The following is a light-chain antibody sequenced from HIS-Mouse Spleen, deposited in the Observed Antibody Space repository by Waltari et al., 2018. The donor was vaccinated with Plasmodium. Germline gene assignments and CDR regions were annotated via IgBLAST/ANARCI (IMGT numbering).Light chain of an antibody. V-gene: IGLV2-23*01. Sequence: QSALTQPASVSGSPGQSITISCTGTSSDVGSYHLVSWYQQHPGKAPKLMIDEGSKRPSGVLNRCSGSKSCNTASLTISGLQAEDEADYYCCSYAGSSTYVFGTGTKVTVL. CDR2: EGS. CDR1: SSDVGSYHL. CDR3: CSYAGSSTYV. J-gene: IGLJ1*01.